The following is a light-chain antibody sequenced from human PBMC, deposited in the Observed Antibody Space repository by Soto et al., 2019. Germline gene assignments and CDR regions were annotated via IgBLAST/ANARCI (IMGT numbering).Light chain of an antibody. V-gene: IGLV2-14*01. CDR1: SSDVGGYEY. Sequence: QSALTQPASVSGSPGQSITISCSGTSSDVGGYEYVSWYQQNPGKAPKLMIYAVSNRPSGVSNRFSGSKSGNTASLTISGLQAEDEADYYCSSYTRSSTLVFGGGTKVTVL. J-gene: IGLJ2*01. CDR3: SSYTRSSTLV. CDR2: AVS.